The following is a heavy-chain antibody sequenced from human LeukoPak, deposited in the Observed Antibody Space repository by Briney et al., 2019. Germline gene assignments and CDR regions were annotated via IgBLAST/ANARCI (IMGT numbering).Heavy chain of an antibody. D-gene: IGHD4-11*01. CDR3: ARGTYSNYESRAEYFDY. J-gene: IGHJ4*02. CDR1: GGSISSYY. Sequence: SETLSLTCTVSGGSISSYYWSWIRQPPGKGLEWIGYFSYTGSTNYNPSLKSRVTISVDTSKNQFSLKLSSVTAADTAVYYCARGTYSNYESRAEYFDYWGQGTLVTVSS. V-gene: IGHV4-59*12. CDR2: FSYTGST.